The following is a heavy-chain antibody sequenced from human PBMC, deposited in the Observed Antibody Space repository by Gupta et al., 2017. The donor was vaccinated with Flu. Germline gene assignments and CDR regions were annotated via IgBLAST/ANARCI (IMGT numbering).Heavy chain of an antibody. CDR3: ATIAVSGLWYFDL. J-gene: IGHJ2*01. CDR2: ISTSGGLT. V-gene: IGHV3-23*01. D-gene: IGHD6-19*01. Sequence: VRQAPGKGLEWVSSISTSGGLTYYADSVKGRFTVSRDNSKSTLFLQMNSLRAEDTALYYCATIAVSGLWYFDLWGRGTLVTVSS.